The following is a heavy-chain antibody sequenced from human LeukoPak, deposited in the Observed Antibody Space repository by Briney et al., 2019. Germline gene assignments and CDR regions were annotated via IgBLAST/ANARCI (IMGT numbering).Heavy chain of an antibody. D-gene: IGHD3-10*01. CDR1: GFTFSSYG. J-gene: IGHJ4*02. CDR2: ISYDGSNK. Sequence: GGSLRLSCAASGFTFSSYGMHWVRQAPGKGLEWVAVISYDGSNKYYADSVKGRFTISRDNSKNTLYLQMNSLRAEDTAVYYCARVVNYYGSGSWVPAFDYWGQGTLVTVSS. V-gene: IGHV3-30*03. CDR3: ARVVNYYGSGSWVPAFDY.